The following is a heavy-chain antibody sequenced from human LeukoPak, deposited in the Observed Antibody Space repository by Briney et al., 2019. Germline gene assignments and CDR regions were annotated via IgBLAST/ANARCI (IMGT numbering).Heavy chain of an antibody. J-gene: IGHJ5*02. CDR3: AKDARPVQLWFGFDP. CDR2: IKQDGSEK. D-gene: IGHD5-18*01. CDR1: GFTFSSYW. Sequence: GGSLRLSCAASGFTFSSYWMSWVRQAPGKGLEWVANIKQDGSEKYYVDSVKGRFTISRDNSKNTLYLQMNSLRAEDTAVYYCAKDARPVQLWFGFDPWGQGTLVTVSS. V-gene: IGHV3-7*03.